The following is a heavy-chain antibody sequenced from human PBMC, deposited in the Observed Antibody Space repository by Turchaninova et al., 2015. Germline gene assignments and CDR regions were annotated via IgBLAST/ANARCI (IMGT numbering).Heavy chain of an antibody. D-gene: IGHD3-10*01. CDR3: ARKITMVRGVGFDY. J-gene: IGHJ4*02. CDR2: IHNSVIT. CDR1: GHSISSRYY. V-gene: IGHV4-38-2*01. Sequence: QVQLQESGPGLVTPSETLSLPCAVSGHSISSRYYWGWIREPPGKGLDWIGTIHNSVITYNNPSLKSRFTTSVDTSKNQFSLNLYSVTAADTAVYYCARKITMVRGVGFDYWGQGTPVTVSS.